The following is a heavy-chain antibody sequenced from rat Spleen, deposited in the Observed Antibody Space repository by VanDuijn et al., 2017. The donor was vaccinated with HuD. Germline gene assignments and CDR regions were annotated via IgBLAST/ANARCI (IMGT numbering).Heavy chain of an antibody. CDR1: GFSLSSHG. Sequence: QVQLKESGPGLVQPSQTLSLTCTVSGFSLSSHGVIWVRQPPGKGLEWMGVIWGDGNTNCNSTHRSRLSISRDTSKNQLFLKMNSLQTGDTATYYGARAYVASISTDGFWGQGVMVTVSA. CDR2: IWGDGNT. CDR3: ARAYVASISTDGF. V-gene: IGHV2-13*01. D-gene: IGHD1-2*01. J-gene: IGHJ2*01.